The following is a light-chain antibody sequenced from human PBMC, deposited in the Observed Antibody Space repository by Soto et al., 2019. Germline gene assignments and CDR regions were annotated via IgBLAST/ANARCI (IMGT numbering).Light chain of an antibody. J-gene: IGKJ2*01. CDR1: QSSYSS. Sequence: DIQMTQSPSSLSASVGDRVTITCRASQSSYSSLNWYHQKPGKAPKLLIYAASNLQSGVPSRFSGSGSGTDFTLSISSLQPEDFATYYCQQSYSAPSTFGQGTKLEI. CDR3: QQSYSAPST. CDR2: AAS. V-gene: IGKV1-39*01.